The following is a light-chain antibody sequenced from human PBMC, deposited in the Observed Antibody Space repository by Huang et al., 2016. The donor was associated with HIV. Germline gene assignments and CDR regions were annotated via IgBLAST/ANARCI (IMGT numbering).Light chain of an antibody. CDR3: MQGTHWPQT. Sequence: DVMLTQSPLSLTVILGQPASISCKSRQSLVHSDGNTYLNWFHQSPGQSPRRLIYKVCNRDSVVPDRFSGSGSGTDFTLKISRVEADDICTYYCMQGTHWPQTFGQGTKVEIK. J-gene: IGKJ1*01. V-gene: IGKV2-30*02. CDR1: QSLVHSDGNTY. CDR2: KVC.